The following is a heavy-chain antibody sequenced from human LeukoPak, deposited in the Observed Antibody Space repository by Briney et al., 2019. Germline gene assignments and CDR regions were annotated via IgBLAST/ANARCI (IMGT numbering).Heavy chain of an antibody. CDR3: ARNDFWSGYEY. V-gene: IGHV3-23*01. J-gene: IGHJ4*02. CDR2: ISGSGGST. CDR1: GFTFSNYA. Sequence: QTGGSLRLPCAASGFTFSNYAMSWVRQAPGKGLEWVSAISGSGGSTYYADSVKGRFTISRDNSKNTLYLQMNSLRAEDTAVYYCARNDFWSGYEYWGQGTLVTVSS. D-gene: IGHD3-3*01.